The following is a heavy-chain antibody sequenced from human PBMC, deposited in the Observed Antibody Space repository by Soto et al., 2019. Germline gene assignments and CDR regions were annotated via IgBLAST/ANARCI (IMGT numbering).Heavy chain of an antibody. CDR1: LYTFTIYG. CDR3: ARQQWLVPIDY. CDR2: ISAYNGDT. J-gene: IGHJ4*02. V-gene: IGHV1-18*01. Sequence: VXVSCKGSLYTFTIYGISWVRQAPGQGLEWMGWISAYNGDTNYAQKFQGRVTMTTDTSTSTAYMELRSLRSDDTAVYYCARQQWLVPIDYWGQGTLVTVSS. D-gene: IGHD6-19*01.